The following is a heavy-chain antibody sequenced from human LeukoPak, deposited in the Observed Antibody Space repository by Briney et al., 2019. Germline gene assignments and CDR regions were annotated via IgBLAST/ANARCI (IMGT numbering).Heavy chain of an antibody. V-gene: IGHV4-4*07. CDR1: GGSISSYY. CDR2: IYTSGST. D-gene: IGHD2-15*01. J-gene: IGHJ4*02. CDR3: ARGYLLVEPNFDY. Sequence: SETPSLTCTLSGGSISSYYRSWIRQPAGKGLEWIGRIYTSGSTNYNPPLKSRVTMSVDTSKNQFSLKLSSVTAADTAVYYCARGYLLVEPNFDYWGQGTLVTVSS.